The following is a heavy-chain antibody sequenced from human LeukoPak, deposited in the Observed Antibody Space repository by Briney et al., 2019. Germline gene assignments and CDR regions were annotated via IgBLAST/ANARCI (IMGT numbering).Heavy chain of an antibody. V-gene: IGHV3-23*01. CDR3: AKPHGVGY. CDR2: VDGGGGGT. D-gene: IGHD4-17*01. Sequence: QSGGSLRLSCAASGFTLSSYAMTWVRQAPGRGLEWVSSVDGGGGGTYYADSVKGRFTISRDNSKNTLYLQMNSLRAEDTAVYYCAKPHGVGYLGQGTLVTVSS. J-gene: IGHJ4*02. CDR1: GFTLSSYA.